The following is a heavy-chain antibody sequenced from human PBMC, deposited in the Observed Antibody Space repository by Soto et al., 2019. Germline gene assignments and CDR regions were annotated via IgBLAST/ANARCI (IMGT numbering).Heavy chain of an antibody. CDR1: VFTFSSYS. V-gene: IGHV3-30-3*01. Sequence: GGSLRFSCAASVFTFSSYSMHWVRQAPGKGLEWVSVISFGGDNKYYADSVKGRFTISRDNLKNTLYLQMNSLRVEDTAVYYWARDQQMAHDYGSGAIDCYSKAVWGQGTSVTVSS. CDR3: ARDQQMAHDYGSGAIDCYSKAV. D-gene: IGHD3-10*01. J-gene: IGHJ6*02. CDR2: ISFGGDNK.